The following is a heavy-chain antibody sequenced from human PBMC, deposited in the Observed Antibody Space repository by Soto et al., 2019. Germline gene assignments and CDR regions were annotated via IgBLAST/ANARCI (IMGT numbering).Heavy chain of an antibody. CDR3: AKDLRGTITGTPGVGY. V-gene: IGHV3-23*01. Sequence: GGSLRLSCAASGFTFSSYAMSWVRQAPGKGLEWVSAISGSGGSTYYADSVKGRFTISRDNSKNTLYLQMNSLRAEDTAVYYGAKDLRGTITGTPGVGYWGQGTLVTVSS. CDR2: ISGSGGST. D-gene: IGHD1-20*01. CDR1: GFTFSSYA. J-gene: IGHJ4*02.